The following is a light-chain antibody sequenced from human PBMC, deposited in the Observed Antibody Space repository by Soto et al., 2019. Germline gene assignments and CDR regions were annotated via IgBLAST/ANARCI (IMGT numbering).Light chain of an antibody. CDR2: DAS. CDR3: QQRSNWWT. V-gene: IGKV3-11*01. J-gene: IGKJ1*01. CDR1: QSVSSY. Sequence: ETVMTATLETQSASPGLSATRSCRASQSVSSYLAWYQQKPGQAPRLLIYDASNRATGIPARFSGSGSGTDFTLTISSLEPEDFAVYYCQQRSNWWTFGQGAKVDI.